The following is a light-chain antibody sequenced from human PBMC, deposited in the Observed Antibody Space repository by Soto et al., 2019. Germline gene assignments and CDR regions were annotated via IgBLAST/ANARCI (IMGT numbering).Light chain of an antibody. Sequence: QAVVTQEPSLTVSPGGTVTLTCGSTTGTVTSDHYPYWFQQKPGQAPRTLIYDTSNKHSWTPARFSGSLLGGKAALTLSGAQPEDEADYYCLLTYRSVRVFGGGTKLTVL. CDR2: DTS. V-gene: IGLV7-46*01. CDR3: LLTYRSVRV. CDR1: TGTVTSDHY. J-gene: IGLJ2*01.